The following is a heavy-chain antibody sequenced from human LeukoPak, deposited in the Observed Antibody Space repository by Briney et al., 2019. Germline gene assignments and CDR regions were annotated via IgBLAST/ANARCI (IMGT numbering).Heavy chain of an antibody. Sequence: GGSLRLSCAAPGFTFDDYGMSWVRQAPGKGLEWVSGINWNGGSTGYADSVKGRFTISRDNAKNSLYLQMNSLRAEDTALYYCAREYCGSTSCYIRFGYYYYYMDVWGKGTTVTVSS. J-gene: IGHJ6*03. CDR1: GFTFDDYG. CDR3: AREYCGSTSCYIRFGYYYYYMDV. V-gene: IGHV3-20*04. D-gene: IGHD2-2*02. CDR2: INWNGGST.